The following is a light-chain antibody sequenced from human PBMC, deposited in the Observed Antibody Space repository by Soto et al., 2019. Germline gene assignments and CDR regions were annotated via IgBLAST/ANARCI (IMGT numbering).Light chain of an antibody. CDR1: QSISSY. J-gene: IGKJ2*01. V-gene: IGKV1-39*01. CDR2: AAS. CDR3: QQSYSIFMYT. Sequence: DIQMTQSPSSLSASVGDRVTITCRASQSISSYLNWYQQKPGKAPKLLIYAASSLQSGVPSRFSGSGSGTDFTLTISSLQPKDFATYYCQQSYSIFMYTFGQGTKLEIK.